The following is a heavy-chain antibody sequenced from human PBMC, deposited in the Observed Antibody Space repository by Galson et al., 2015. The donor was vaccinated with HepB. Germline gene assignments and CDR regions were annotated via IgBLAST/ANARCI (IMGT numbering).Heavy chain of an antibody. CDR1: GFTFSSYW. CDR3: APVIAARTGCFDY. Sequence: SLRLSCAASGFTFSSYWMSWVRQAPGKGLEWVANIRQDGSEKYYVDSVKGRFTISRDNAKNSLYLQMNSLRAEDTAVYYCAPVIAARTGCFDYWGQGTLVTVSS. J-gene: IGHJ4*02. V-gene: IGHV3-7*03. D-gene: IGHD6-6*01. CDR2: IRQDGSEK.